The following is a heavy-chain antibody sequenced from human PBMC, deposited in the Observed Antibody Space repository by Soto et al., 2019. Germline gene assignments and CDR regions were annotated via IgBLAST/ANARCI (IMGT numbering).Heavy chain of an antibody. CDR3: AKKTYGDYYFDY. J-gene: IGHJ4*02. CDR2: ISWNSGSI. CDR1: GFTFDDYA. D-gene: IGHD4-17*01. Sequence: GGLLRLSCAASGFTFDDYAMHWVRQAPGKGLEWVSGISWNSGSIGYADSVKGRFTISRDNAKNSLYLQMNSLRAEDTALYYCAKKTYGDYYFDYWGQGTLVTVSS. V-gene: IGHV3-9*01.